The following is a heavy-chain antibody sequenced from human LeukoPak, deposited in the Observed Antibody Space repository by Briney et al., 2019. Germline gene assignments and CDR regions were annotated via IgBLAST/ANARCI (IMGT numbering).Heavy chain of an antibody. CDR2: IYYSGST. Sequence: SETLSLTCTVSGGSISSYYWSWIRQPPGKGLEWIGYIYYSGSTNYNPSLKSRVTMSVDTSKNQFSLKLSSVTAADTAVYYCARDVKAGTTRYNWFDPWGQGTLVTVSS. V-gene: IGHV4-59*12. CDR3: ARDVKAGTTRYNWFDP. CDR1: GGSISSYY. D-gene: IGHD1-7*01. J-gene: IGHJ5*02.